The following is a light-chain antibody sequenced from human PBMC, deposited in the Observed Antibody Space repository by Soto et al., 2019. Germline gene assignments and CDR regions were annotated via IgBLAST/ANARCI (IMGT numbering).Light chain of an antibody. V-gene: IGLV2-14*01. J-gene: IGLJ1*01. CDR3: TSSTSDSLYV. CDR1: SSDVGGNKC. Sequence: QSALTQPASVSGSPGQSITISCTGTSSDVGGNKCVSWYQQYPGKVPKLLINKVSNRPSGVSNRFSGSKSGNTASLTISGLLAEDEADYFCTSSTSDSLYVFGTGTKLTVL. CDR2: KVS.